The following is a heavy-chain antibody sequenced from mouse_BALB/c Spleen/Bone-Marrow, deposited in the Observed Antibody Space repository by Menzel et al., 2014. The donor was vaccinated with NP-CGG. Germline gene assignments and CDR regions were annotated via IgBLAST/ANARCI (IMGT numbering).Heavy chain of an antibody. Sequence: VQLQQPGRDLVKPGGSLKLSCAASGFTFSNYGMSWVRQTPDKRLEWVATINSGGRYAFYPDSVKGRFTISRDNAKNTLYLQMSSLKSEDTAMYYCARRSDYDYFDYWGQGTTLTVSS. J-gene: IGHJ2*01. CDR1: GFTFSNYG. CDR2: INSGGRYA. D-gene: IGHD2-4*01. CDR3: ARRSDYDYFDY. V-gene: IGHV5-6*01.